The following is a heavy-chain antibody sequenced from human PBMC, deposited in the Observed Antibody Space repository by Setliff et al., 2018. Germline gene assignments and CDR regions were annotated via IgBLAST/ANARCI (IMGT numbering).Heavy chain of an antibody. V-gene: IGHV4-4*07. Sequence: LSLTCTVSDGSISSYYWSWIRQPAGKGLEWIGHIYIGGSANYNPSLKSRVTMPIDTSKNQFSLKLNSVTAADMAVYYCAREQWLDPPGYYYMDVWAKGTTVTVSS. CDR1: DGSISSYY. D-gene: IGHD6-19*01. CDR3: AREQWLDPPGYYYMDV. CDR2: IYIGGSA. J-gene: IGHJ6*03.